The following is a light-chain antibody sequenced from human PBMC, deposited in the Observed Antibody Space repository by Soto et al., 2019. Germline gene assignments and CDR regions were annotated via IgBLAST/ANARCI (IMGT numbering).Light chain of an antibody. CDR2: KAS. CDR1: QSISTS. V-gene: IGKV1-5*03. Sequence: DIQMTQSPSTLSASVGDRVTITCRASQSISTSLAWYQQKPGKAPNLLIYKASSLKSGVPSRFSGSGSGTEFTLTITRLQPVDFATYCCQQYESYPVTFGQGTRLEIK. CDR3: QQYESYPVT. J-gene: IGKJ5*01.